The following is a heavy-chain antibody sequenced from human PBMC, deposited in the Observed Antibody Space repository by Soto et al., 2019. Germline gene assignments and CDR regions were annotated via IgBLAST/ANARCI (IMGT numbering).Heavy chain of an antibody. CDR2: IYPGDRDT. D-gene: IGHD3-3*02. CDR3: ATTMRGTAVNAFYL. V-gene: IGHV5-51*01. J-gene: IGHJ4*01. Sequence: PGESLKISCKGSGYNFVGHWIGWVRQMPGKGLEWMGIIYPGDRDTKYGPPFQGQVSISADRSINTAYLEWSSLKASDSATYYCATTMRGTAVNAFYLWGQGTVVTVSS. CDR1: GYNFVGHW.